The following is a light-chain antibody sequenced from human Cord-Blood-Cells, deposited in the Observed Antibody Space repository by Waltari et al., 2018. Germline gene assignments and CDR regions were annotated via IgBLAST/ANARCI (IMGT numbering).Light chain of an antibody. CDR2: DVS. CDR3: SSYTSSSTLYV. Sequence: QSALTPPASVSGSPGKSITISCPGTSSYVGGYNYVSWYQQHPGKAPKLMIYDVSNRPSGVSNRFSGSKSGNTASLTISGLQAEDEADYYCSSYTSSSTLYVFGTGTKVTVL. J-gene: IGLJ1*01. CDR1: SSYVGGYNY. V-gene: IGLV2-14*01.